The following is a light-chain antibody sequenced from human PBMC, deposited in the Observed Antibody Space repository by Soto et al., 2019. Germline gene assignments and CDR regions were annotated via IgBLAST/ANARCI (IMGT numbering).Light chain of an antibody. CDR1: QSVGNF. V-gene: IGKV1-16*01. CDR2: AAS. Sequence: DIQMTQSPSSLSASVGDRVTITCRASQSVGNFLNWYQQKPGLPPKYLIYAASSLQSGVPSRFSGSGSGTEFTLTISSLQPDDFATYYCQQYNSYPWTFGQGTKVDIK. CDR3: QQYNSYPWT. J-gene: IGKJ1*01.